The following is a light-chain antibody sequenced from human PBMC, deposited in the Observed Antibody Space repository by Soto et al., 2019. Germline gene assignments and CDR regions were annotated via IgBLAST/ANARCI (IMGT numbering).Light chain of an antibody. CDR1: QSVSSD. Sequence: EIVMTQSPATLSVSPGERATLSCRASQSVSSDLAWYQHKPGQAPRLLIYGASTRATGIPARFSGSGSGTEFTLTISSLQSEDFAVYYCQQYNNWPPRTFGQGTKVEMK. CDR2: GAS. V-gene: IGKV3-15*01. CDR3: QQYNNWPPRT. J-gene: IGKJ1*01.